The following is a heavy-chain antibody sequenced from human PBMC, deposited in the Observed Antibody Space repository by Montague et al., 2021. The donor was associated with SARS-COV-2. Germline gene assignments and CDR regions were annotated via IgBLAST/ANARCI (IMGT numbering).Heavy chain of an antibody. CDR3: ARVLDYYGSGSYPLYYYYGMDV. J-gene: IGHJ6*02. V-gene: IGHV3-30-3*01. Sequence: SLRLSCAASGFTFSSYAMHWVRQAPGKGLEWVAVISYDGSNKYYADSVKGRFTTSRDNSKNTLYLQMNSLRAEDTAVYYCARVLDYYGSGSYPLYYYYGMDVWGQGTTVTVSS. D-gene: IGHD3-10*01. CDR2: ISYDGSNK. CDR1: GFTFSSYA.